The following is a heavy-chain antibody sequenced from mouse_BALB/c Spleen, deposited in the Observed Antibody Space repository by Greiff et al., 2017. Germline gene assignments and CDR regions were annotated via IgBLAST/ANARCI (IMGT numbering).Heavy chain of an antibody. V-gene: IGHV1-20*02. CDR3: ARNGYEGIYYAMDY. J-gene: IGHJ4*01. CDR2: INPYNGDT. D-gene: IGHD2-2*01. Sequence: VQLKESGPELVKPGASVKISCKASGYSFTGYFMNWVMQSHGTSLEWIGRINPYNGDTFYNQKFKGKATLTVDKSSSTAHMELRSLASEDSAVYYCARNGYEGIYYAMDYWGQGTSVTVSS. CDR1: GYSFTGYF.